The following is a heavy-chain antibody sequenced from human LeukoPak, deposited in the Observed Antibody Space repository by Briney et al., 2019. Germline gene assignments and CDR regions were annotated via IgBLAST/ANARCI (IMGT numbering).Heavy chain of an antibody. CDR2: IYPGDSEA. CDR1: GYSFTSYW. J-gene: IGHJ3*01. D-gene: IGHD6-19*01. CDR3: ARCKAVAGTINAFDF. V-gene: IGHV5-51*01. Sequence: GESLQISCKGSGYSFTSYWIGWVRQLPGKALEWMGIIYPGDSEARYSPSFRGQVTISADKSINTAYLQWSSLKASDTAMYYCARCKAVAGTINAFDFWGQGTMVTVSS.